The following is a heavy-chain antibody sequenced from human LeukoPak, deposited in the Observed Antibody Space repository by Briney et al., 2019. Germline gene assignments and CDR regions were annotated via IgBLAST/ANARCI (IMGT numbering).Heavy chain of an antibody. CDR1: GFTFSSYW. D-gene: IGHD1-26*01. J-gene: IGHJ4*02. V-gene: IGHV3-74*01. Sequence: GGSLRLSCAASGFTFSSYWMHWVRQAPREGLVWVSRINSDGSSTSYADSVKGRFTISRDNAKNTLYLQMNSLRAEDTAVYYCAREGKVGATVFDYWGQGTLVTVSS. CDR2: INSDGSST. CDR3: AREGKVGATVFDY.